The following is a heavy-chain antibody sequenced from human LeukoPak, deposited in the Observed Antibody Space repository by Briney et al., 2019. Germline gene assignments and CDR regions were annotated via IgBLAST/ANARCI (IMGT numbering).Heavy chain of an antibody. Sequence: GPSVKVSCKASGYTFTSYGISWVRQAPGQGLEWMRWISPYNGNTNYAQILQGRVTMTTDTSTSTAYMALRSLRSDDTAVYYCARASTTYYCGAPWGQGTLVTVSS. J-gene: IGHJ4*02. CDR2: ISPYNGNT. CDR3: ARASTTYYCGAP. D-gene: IGHD2/OR15-2a*01. V-gene: IGHV1-18*01. CDR1: GYTFTSYG.